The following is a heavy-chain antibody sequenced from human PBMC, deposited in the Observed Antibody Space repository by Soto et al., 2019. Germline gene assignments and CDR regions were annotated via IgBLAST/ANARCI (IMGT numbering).Heavy chain of an antibody. CDR2: IWYDGSNK. CDR1: GFTFSSYG. D-gene: IGHD2-2*01. V-gene: IGHV3-33*01. J-gene: IGHJ6*02. Sequence: GGSLRLSCAASGFTFSSYGMHWVRQAPGKGLEWVAVIWYDGSNKYYADSVKGRFTISRDNSKNTLYLQMNSLRAEDTAVYYFARDPLRGMGHEHQYYGMDVWGQGTTVTVSS. CDR3: ARDPLRGMGHEHQYYGMDV.